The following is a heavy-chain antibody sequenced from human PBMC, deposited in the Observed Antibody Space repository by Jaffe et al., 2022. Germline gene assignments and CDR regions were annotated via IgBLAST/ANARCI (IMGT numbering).Heavy chain of an antibody. CDR2: ISWDGGST. CDR3: AKDGKGYSYGPGIDY. D-gene: IGHD5-18*01. CDR1: GFTFDDYA. Sequence: EVQLVESGGVVVQPGGSLRLSCAASGFTFDDYAMHWVRQAPGKGLEWVSLISWDGGSTYYADSVKGRFTISRDNSKNSLYLQMNSLRAEDTALYYCAKDGKGYSYGPGIDYWGQGTLVTVSS. V-gene: IGHV3-43D*04. J-gene: IGHJ4*02.